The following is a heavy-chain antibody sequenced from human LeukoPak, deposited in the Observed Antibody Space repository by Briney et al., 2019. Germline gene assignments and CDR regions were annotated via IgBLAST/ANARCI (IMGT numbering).Heavy chain of an antibody. CDR2: ISYDGSNK. J-gene: IGHJ4*02. V-gene: IGHV3-30*03. CDR1: GFTFNRYG. CDR3: ARAGSFRFDY. Sequence: GGSLRLSCAASGFTFNRYGMHWVRQAPGKGLEWVAVISYDGSNKYYADSVKGRFTISRDNSKNTLYLQMNDLRAEDTAVYYCARAGSFRFDYWGQGTLVTVSS. D-gene: IGHD3-10*01.